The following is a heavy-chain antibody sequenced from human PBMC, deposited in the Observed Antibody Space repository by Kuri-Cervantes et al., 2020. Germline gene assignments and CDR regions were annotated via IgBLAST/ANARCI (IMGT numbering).Heavy chain of an antibody. CDR1: GFTFDASA. CDR2: ISWNSGII. CDR3: AKDNGVGQWLVVGFDI. J-gene: IGHJ3*02. Sequence: GGSLRLPCAASGFTFDASAMHWVRQAPGKGLEWVSGISWNSGIIGYTDSEKGRFTISRDNAKNSLYLQMNSLRAEDTALYYCAKDNGVGQWLVVGFDIWGQGTMVTVSS. V-gene: IGHV3-9*01. D-gene: IGHD6-19*01.